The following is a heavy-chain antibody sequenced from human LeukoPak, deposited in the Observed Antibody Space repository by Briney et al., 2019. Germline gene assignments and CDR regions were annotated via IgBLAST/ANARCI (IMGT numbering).Heavy chain of an antibody. CDR1: GFTFSSYG. CDR3: AKDQNIYDILTGLFDY. Sequence: PPGRSLRLSCAASGFTFSSYGMHWVRQAPGKGLEWVVVIWYDGSNKYYADSVKGRFTISRDNSKNTLYLQMNSLRAEDTAVYYCAKDQNIYDILTGLFDYWGQGTLVTVSS. J-gene: IGHJ4*02. CDR2: IWYDGSNK. D-gene: IGHD3-9*01. V-gene: IGHV3-33*06.